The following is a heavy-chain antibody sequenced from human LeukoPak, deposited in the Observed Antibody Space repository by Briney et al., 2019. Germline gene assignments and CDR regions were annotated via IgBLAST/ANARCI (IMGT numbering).Heavy chain of an antibody. CDR1: GGSISSSSYY. D-gene: IGHD3-22*01. Sequence: SETLSLTCTVSGGSISSSSYYWGWIRQPPGKGLEWIGSIYYSGSTYYNPSLKSRVTISVDTSKNQFSLKLSSVTAADTAVYYCARRAMIVKRLDPWGQGTLVTVSS. V-gene: IGHV4-39*01. J-gene: IGHJ5*02. CDR3: ARRAMIVKRLDP. CDR2: IYYSGST.